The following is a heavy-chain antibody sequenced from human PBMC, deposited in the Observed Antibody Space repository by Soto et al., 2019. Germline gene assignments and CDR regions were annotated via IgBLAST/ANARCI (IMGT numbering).Heavy chain of an antibody. D-gene: IGHD1-26*01. J-gene: IGHJ6*02. CDR3: TTGLNLVSLRAIYHYYGMCL. CDR1: GFTSSNAW. V-gene: IGHV3-15*07. Sequence: GGSLRLSYAASGFTSSNAWMNWVRQAPEKVQEWVGRITSKTNGGTTDYAAPVKGRTTISRTDSKNTLYLQMNSLKTDDTAVYFCTTGLNLVSLRAIYHYYGMCLWGQRNPVT. CDR2: ITSKTNGGTT.